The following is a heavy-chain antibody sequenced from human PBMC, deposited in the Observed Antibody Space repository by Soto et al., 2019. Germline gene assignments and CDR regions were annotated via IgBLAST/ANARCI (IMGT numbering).Heavy chain of an antibody. V-gene: IGHV1-69*12. CDR2: IIPIFGTA. Sequence: QVQLVQSGAEVKKPGSSVKVSCKASGGTFSSYAISWVRQAPGQGLEWMGGIIPIFGTANYAQKFQGRVTITADESTSTAYRELSSLRSEDTAVYYCAVYCSGGSCYSPTNGKFDPWGQGTLVTVSS. D-gene: IGHD2-15*01. CDR3: AVYCSGGSCYSPTNGKFDP. CDR1: GGTFSSYA. J-gene: IGHJ5*02.